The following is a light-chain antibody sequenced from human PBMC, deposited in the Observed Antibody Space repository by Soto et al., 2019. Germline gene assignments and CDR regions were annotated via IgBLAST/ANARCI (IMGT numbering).Light chain of an antibody. CDR2: EVS. CDR3: NSYTSCSTLPYV. Sequence: QSALTQPASVSGSPGQSITISCTGTSSDVGGYNYVSWYQQHPGKAPKLMIYEVSNRPSGVSHRFSGSKSGNTASLTISGLPAEDEADYYGNSYTSCSTLPYVFGTGTKVTVL. CDR1: SSDVGGYNY. V-gene: IGLV2-14*01. J-gene: IGLJ1*01.